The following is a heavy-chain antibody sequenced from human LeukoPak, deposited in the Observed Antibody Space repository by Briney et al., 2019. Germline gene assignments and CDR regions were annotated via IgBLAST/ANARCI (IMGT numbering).Heavy chain of an antibody. CDR1: GFTFDDYG. CDR2: ISWNSGSI. V-gene: IGHV3-9*01. D-gene: IGHD4-17*01. Sequence: PGGSLRLSCAASGFTFDDYGMHWVRQAPGKGLEWVSGISWNSGSIGYADSLNGRFSISRDNAKSSLYLQMNSLTADDTALYYCAKVPAHGDYVGGPSWYFDLWGRGTLVTVSS. CDR3: AKVPAHGDYVGGPSWYFDL. J-gene: IGHJ2*01.